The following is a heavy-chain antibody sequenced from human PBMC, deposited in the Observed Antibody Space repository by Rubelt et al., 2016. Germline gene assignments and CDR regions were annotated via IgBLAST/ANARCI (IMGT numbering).Heavy chain of an antibody. Sequence: GGGVVPPGGSLRLSCAASGFTFSSYGMHWVRQAPGQGLEWVSAVNAGGDAPYYADSVKGRFTLSRDNSRHTMFLQMSSLRAEDTAVYHCRTGAGRHFYGMDVWGPGITVTVSS. CDR2: VNAGGDAP. D-gene: IGHD1-14*01. CDR1: GFTFSSYG. CDR3: RTGAGRHFYGMDV. J-gene: IGHJ6*02. V-gene: IGHV3-NL1*01.